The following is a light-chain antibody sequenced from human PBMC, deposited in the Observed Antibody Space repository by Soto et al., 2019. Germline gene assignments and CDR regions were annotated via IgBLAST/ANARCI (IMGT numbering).Light chain of an antibody. V-gene: IGKV3-20*01. CDR1: QRLSASD. Sequence: QSPVTQSFSPGQRSTLSCRASQRLSASDIAWYQQKPGQAPKFLIYGASSRATGIPDRFSGSGSGTDFTLTISRLEPEDFAVYYCQQYASSPQTFGQGTKVDIK. CDR3: QQYASSPQT. CDR2: GAS. J-gene: IGKJ1*01.